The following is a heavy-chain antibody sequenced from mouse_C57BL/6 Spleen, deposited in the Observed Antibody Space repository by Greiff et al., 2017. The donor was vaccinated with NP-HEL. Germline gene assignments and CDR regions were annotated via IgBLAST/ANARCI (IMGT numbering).Heavy chain of an antibody. CDR2: INPNNGGT. CDR3: ARLTGSAY. CDR1: GYTFTDYN. V-gene: IGHV1-18*01. J-gene: IGHJ3*01. D-gene: IGHD4-1*01. Sequence: EVKLQESGPELVKPGASVKIPCKASGYTFTDYNMDWVKQSHGKSLEWIGDINPNNGGTIYNQKFKGKATLTVDKSSSTAYMELRSLTSEDTAVYYCARLTGSAYWGQGTLVTVSA.